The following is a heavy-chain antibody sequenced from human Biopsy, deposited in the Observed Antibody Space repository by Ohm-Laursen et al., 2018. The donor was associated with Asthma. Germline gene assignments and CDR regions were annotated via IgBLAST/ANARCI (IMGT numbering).Heavy chain of an antibody. CDR2: LIPVLGTP. J-gene: IGHJ4*02. V-gene: IGHV1-69*01. CDR1: GDSFSNYA. Sequence: SSVKVSCKASGDSFSNYAISWVRQAPGQGLEWMGGLIPVLGTPDHAQMFKGRVTITADESTSTAYMELSSLSSEDTAVYYCALSQFDYWGQGTLLTVSS. CDR3: ALSQFDY.